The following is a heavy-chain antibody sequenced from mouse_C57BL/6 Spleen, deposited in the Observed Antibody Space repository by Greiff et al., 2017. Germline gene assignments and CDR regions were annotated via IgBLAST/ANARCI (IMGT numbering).Heavy chain of an antibody. CDR2: FYPGSGSK. CDR1: GYTFTEYT. J-gene: IGHJ4*01. V-gene: IGHV1-62-2*01. Sequence: QVQLQQPGAELVKPGASVKLSCKASGYTFTEYTIHWVKQRSGQGLEWIGWFYPGSGSKKYNEKFKDKATLTADKSSSTAYMALSRLTSEDSAVYFCARLCDEGYAMDYWGQGTSVTVSS. D-gene: IGHD2-3*01. CDR3: ARLCDEGYAMDY.